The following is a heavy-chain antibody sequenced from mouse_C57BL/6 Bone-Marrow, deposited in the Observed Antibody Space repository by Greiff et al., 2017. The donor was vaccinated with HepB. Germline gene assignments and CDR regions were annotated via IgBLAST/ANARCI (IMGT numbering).Heavy chain of an antibody. V-gene: IGHV2-9-1*01. D-gene: IGHD2-4*01. J-gene: IGHJ1*03. CDR3: ARMRLRRSSYWYFDV. Sequence: VKLMESGPGLVAPSQSLSITCTVSGFSLTSYAISWVRQPPGKGLEWLGVIWTGGGTNYSSALKSRLSISKDNSKSQVFLKMNSLQTDDTARYYCARMRLRRSSYWYFDVWGTGTTVTVSS. CDR1: GFSLTSYA. CDR2: IWTGGGT.